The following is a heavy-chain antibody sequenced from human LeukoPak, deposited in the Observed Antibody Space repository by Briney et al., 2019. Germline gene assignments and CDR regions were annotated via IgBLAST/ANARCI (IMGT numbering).Heavy chain of an antibody. V-gene: IGHV1-46*01. J-gene: IGHJ4*02. CDR2: IIPILGVA. CDR3: ARDPRRKAARPFDY. Sequence: ASVKVSCKASGYTFTSYYMHWVRQAPGQGLEWMGRIIPILGVANYAQKFQGRVTMTRDTSTSTVYMELSSLRSEDTAVYYCARDPRRKAARPFDYWGQGTLVTVSS. CDR1: GYTFTSYY. D-gene: IGHD6-6*01.